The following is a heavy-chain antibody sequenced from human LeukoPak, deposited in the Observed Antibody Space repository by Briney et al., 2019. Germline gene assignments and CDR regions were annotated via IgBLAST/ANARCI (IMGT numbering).Heavy chain of an antibody. V-gene: IGHV5-51*01. D-gene: IGHD3-10*01. J-gene: IGHJ5*02. CDR2: IYPADSDT. CDR1: GYIFTNYW. Sequence: GESLKISCQVSGYIFTNYWIGWVRQMPGKGLESMGIIYPADSDTTYSPSFQGQVTISVDKSISTVYLHWSSLKASDTAIYYCAGAYYGSGSYPPYNWFDPWGQGTLVTVSS. CDR3: AGAYYGSGSYPPYNWFDP.